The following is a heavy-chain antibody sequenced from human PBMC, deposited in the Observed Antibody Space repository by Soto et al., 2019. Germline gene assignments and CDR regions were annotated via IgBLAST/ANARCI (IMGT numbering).Heavy chain of an antibody. CDR2: IYPGDSDT. CDR3: ARPRYPGRGYYGMDV. CDR1: GYSFTSYW. D-gene: IGHD2-15*01. V-gene: IGHV5-51*01. J-gene: IGHJ6*02. Sequence: EVQLVQSGAEVKKPGESLKISCKGSGYSFTSYWIGWVRQMPGKGLECMGIIYPGDSDTRYSPSFQGQVTISADKSISTACLQWSSLKASDTAMYYCARPRYPGRGYYGMDVWGQGTTVTVSS.